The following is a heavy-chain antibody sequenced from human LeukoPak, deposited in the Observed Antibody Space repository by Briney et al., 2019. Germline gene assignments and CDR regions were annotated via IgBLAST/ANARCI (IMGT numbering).Heavy chain of an antibody. CDR2: INSSGSTI. D-gene: IGHD2-2*01. CDR1: GFTFSDYY. V-gene: IGHV3-11*01. J-gene: IGHJ4*02. CDR3: ARVGAIVVVPAAPFDY. Sequence: GGSLRLSCAASGFTFSDYYMSWIRQAPGKGLEWVSYINSSGSTIYYADSVKGRFAISRDNAKNSLYLQMNSLSAEDTAVYYCARVGAIVVVPAAPFDYWGQGTLVTVSS.